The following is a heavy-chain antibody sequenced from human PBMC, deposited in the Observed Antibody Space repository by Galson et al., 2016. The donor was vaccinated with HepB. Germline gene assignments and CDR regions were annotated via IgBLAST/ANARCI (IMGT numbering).Heavy chain of an antibody. CDR1: GFTFSSHA. CDR3: ARAMGFGGPDYGLDV. J-gene: IGHJ6*02. Sequence: SLRLSCAASGFTFSSHAMSWVRQAPGKGLETVLGIIGTSGDTYYADSVRGRFTIHRNNSKYTLYLQMNSLRAEDTAVYYCARAMGFGGPDYGLDVGGQGNTVTVSS. D-gene: IGHD3-10*01. CDR2: IIGTSGDT. V-gene: IGHV3-23*01.